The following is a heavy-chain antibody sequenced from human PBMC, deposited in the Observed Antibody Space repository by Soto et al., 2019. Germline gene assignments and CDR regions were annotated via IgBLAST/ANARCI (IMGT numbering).Heavy chain of an antibody. CDR3: ARGVHSGYYYWLYFDY. CDR1: GGTFSSYA. D-gene: IGHD3-22*01. Sequence: GASVKVSCKASGGTFSSYAISWVRQATGQGLEWMGWMNPNSGNTGYAQKFQGRVTMTRNTSISTAYMELSSLRSEDTAVYYCARGVHSGYYYWLYFDYWGQGTLVTVSS. V-gene: IGHV1-8*02. CDR2: MNPNSGNT. J-gene: IGHJ4*02.